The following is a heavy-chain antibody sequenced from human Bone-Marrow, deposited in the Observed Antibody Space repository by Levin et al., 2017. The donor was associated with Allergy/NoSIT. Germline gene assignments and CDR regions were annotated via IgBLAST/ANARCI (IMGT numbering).Heavy chain of an antibody. CDR3: AKDHPSSGWPAFDY. V-gene: IGHV3-23*01. D-gene: IGHD6-19*01. J-gene: IGHJ4*02. CDR2: VNNGGNA. CDR1: GFTFSRYA. Sequence: RTGGSLRLSCVGSGFTFSRYAMSWVRQAPGRGLEWVASVNNGGNAYYGDSVKGRFTVSRDNSRNTLDLQMNSLRDDDTAIYYCAKDHPSSGWPAFDYWGQGTRVSVSS.